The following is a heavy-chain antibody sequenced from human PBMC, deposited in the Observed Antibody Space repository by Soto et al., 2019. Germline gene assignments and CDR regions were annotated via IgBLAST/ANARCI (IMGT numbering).Heavy chain of an antibody. D-gene: IGHD3-16*01. CDR1: GFTFSSYA. V-gene: IGHV3-30-3*01. J-gene: IGHJ4*02. CDR2: ISYDGSNK. CDR3: ARSVRGSYFDY. Sequence: QPGGSLRLSCAASGFTFSSYAMHWVRQAPGKGLEWVAVISYDGSNKYYADSVKGRFTISRDNSKNTLYLQMNSLRAEDTAVYYCARSVRGSYFDYWGQGTLVTVSS.